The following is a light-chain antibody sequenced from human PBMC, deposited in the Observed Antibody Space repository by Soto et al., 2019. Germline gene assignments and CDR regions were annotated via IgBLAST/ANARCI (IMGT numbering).Light chain of an antibody. CDR3: QQSSNWPQIT. CDR2: DAS. Sequence: EIVLTQSPATLSLSPGERATLSCRASQSVSKYLAWYQQKPGQAPRLLIHDASNRATGIPARFSGSASGTDFTLTISGLEPEDFGVYYCQQSSNWPQITFGGGTKVEIK. CDR1: QSVSKY. V-gene: IGKV3-11*01. J-gene: IGKJ4*01.